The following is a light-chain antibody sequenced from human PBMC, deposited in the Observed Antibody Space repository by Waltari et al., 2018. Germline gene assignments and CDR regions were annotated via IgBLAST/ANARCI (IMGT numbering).Light chain of an antibody. CDR2: EDN. CDR1: SGSIASNY. CDR3: QSFDSTNVV. Sequence: NFMLTQPHSVSESPGQTVTVSCTGSSGSIASNYLQWYQHRPGRAPTPVIYEDNQRPSGVHDRFSGSIDSSSNSASLTISGLKIEDEADYYCQSFDSTNVVFGGGTKLTVL. J-gene: IGLJ2*01. V-gene: IGLV6-57*02.